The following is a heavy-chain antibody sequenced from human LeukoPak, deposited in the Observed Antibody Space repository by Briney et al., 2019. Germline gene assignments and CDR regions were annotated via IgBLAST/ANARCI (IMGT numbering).Heavy chain of an antibody. CDR2: ISSSSSYI. CDR1: GFTFSSYS. J-gene: IGHJ4*02. CDR3: TREGHPDILTGHSTYDY. Sequence: GGSLRLSCAASGFTFSSYSMNWVRQAPGKGLEWVSSISSSSSYINYADSVKGRFTISRDNAKNSLYLQMNSLRAEDTAVYYCTREGHPDILTGHSTYDYWGQGTLVTVSS. D-gene: IGHD3-9*01. V-gene: IGHV3-21*03.